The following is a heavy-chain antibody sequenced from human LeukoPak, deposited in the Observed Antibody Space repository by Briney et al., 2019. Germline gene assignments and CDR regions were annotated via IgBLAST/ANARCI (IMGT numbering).Heavy chain of an antibody. CDR2: INPNSGGT. CDR1: GYTFTGYY. J-gene: IGHJ4*02. Sequence: GASVKVSCKASGYTFTGYYMHWVRQAPGQGLEWMGWINPNSGGTNYAQKFQGRVTMTKDTSISTAYMELSRLRSDDTAEYYCERDLDYFHYWGQGILVTVSS. CDR3: ERDLDYFHY. V-gene: IGHV1-2*02.